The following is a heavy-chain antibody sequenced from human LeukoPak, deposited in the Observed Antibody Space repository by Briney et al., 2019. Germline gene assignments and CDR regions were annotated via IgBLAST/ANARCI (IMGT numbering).Heavy chain of an antibody. J-gene: IGHJ4*02. CDR1: GFSRSTSGVG. Sequence: TLVNPTRALTLTCTFSGFSRSTSGVGVGWIRQPPGKALEWLALIYWDDDKRYNPSLKRRLTITKETAKNQVVVTMTNMDPVDTATYYCAHLDYYDRLFDYWGQGTLVTVSS. D-gene: IGHD3-22*01. CDR3: AHLDYYDRLFDY. V-gene: IGHV2-5*02. CDR2: IYWDDDK.